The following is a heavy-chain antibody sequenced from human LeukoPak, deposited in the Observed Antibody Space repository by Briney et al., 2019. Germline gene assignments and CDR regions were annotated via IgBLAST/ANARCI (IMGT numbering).Heavy chain of an antibody. D-gene: IGHD1-26*01. CDR3: ARDGTMGATIDY. J-gene: IGHJ4*02. V-gene: IGHV4-61*02. Sequence: SETLSLTCTVSGGSISSGSYYWSWIRQPAGKGLEWIGRIYTSGSTNYNPSLKSRVTISVDTSKNQFSLKLSSATAADTAVYYCARDGTMGATIDYWGQGTLVTVSS. CDR2: IYTSGST. CDR1: GGSISSGSYY.